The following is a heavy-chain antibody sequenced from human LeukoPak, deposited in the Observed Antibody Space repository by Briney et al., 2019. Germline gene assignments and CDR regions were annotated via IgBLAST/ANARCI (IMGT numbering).Heavy chain of an antibody. V-gene: IGHV3-21*01. Sequence: PGGSLRLSCAGSGFTFSIYNMNWVRQAPGKGLEWVSSISSSSSYIYYADSVKGRFTISRDNAKNSLYLQMNSLRAEDTAVYYCARSLWFGELSNWFDPWGQGTLVTVSS. D-gene: IGHD3-10*01. CDR2: ISSSSSYI. CDR1: GFTFSIYN. J-gene: IGHJ5*02. CDR3: ARSLWFGELSNWFDP.